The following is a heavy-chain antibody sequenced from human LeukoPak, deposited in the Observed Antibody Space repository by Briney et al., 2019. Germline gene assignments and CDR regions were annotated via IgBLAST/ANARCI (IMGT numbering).Heavy chain of an antibody. D-gene: IGHD3-16*02. CDR1: GLTFSSYG. J-gene: IGHJ4*02. Sequence: GGCLRLSCAASGLTFSSYGMHGVRPAPGKGVDWVALIWYVGSRKHSADSVRGRFTSSRDNSKNTLYLQMNSLRAEDTAVYYCARDFELSHWGQGTLVTVSS. CDR3: ARDFELSH. V-gene: IGHV3-33*01. CDR2: IWYVGSRK.